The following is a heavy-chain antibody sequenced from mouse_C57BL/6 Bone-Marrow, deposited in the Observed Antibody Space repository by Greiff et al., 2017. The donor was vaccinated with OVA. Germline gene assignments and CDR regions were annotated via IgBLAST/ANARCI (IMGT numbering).Heavy chain of an antibody. CDR2: IDPADGYT. Sequence: VKLQQSGAELVRPGTSVKLSCKASGYTFTSYWMHWVKQRPGQGLEWIGVIDPADGYTNYNQKFKGKATLTVDTSSSTAYMQLSSLTSEDSAVYDCAKDGYYWYCDVWGTGTTVTVSS. D-gene: IGHD2-3*01. CDR3: AKDGYYWYCDV. CDR1: GYTFTSYW. V-gene: IGHV1-59*01. J-gene: IGHJ1*03.